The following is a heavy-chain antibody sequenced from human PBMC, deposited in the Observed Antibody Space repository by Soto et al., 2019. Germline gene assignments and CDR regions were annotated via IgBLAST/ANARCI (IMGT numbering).Heavy chain of an antibody. CDR2: IIPIFGTA. CDR3: ARLQAWMATIDDAFDI. V-gene: IGHV1-69*01. Sequence: QVQLVQSGAEVKKPRSSVKVSCKASGGTFSSYAISWVRQAPGQGLEWMGGIIPIFGTAKYAQKFQGRVTIKADESPSRACMELGSLRSEDTAVYYCARLQAWMATIDDAFDIWGQGTMVTVSS. J-gene: IGHJ3*02. D-gene: IGHD5-12*01. CDR1: GGTFSSYA.